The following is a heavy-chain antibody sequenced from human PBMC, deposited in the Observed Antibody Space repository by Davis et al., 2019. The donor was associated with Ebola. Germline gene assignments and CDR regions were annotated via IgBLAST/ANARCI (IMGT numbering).Heavy chain of an antibody. V-gene: IGHV3-66*01. CDR3: ARGSL. CDR1: GFTVSTYY. Sequence: PGGSLRLSCAASGFTVSTYYINWVRQAPGKGLEWVSVMYADGSTYNADSVKARLTVSRDNSTNTVYLQMNSLRAEDTAAYYCARGSLWGRGTLVIVSS. CDR2: MYADGST. J-gene: IGHJ4*02.